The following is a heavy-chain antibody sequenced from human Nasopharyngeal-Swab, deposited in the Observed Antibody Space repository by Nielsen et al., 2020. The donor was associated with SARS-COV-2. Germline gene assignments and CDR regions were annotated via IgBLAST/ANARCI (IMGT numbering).Heavy chain of an antibody. J-gene: IGHJ6*02. V-gene: IGHV1-69*13. CDR2: IIPIFGSA. CDR3: ARGSRSSGWGRGAYYYYGMDV. CDR1: GYTFTGYY. D-gene: IGHD6-19*01. Sequence: SVKVSCKASGYTFTGYYMHWVRQAPGQGLEWMGGIIPIFGSANYAQKFQGRVTITADESTSTAYMELSSLRSEDTAVYYCARGSRSSGWGRGAYYYYGMDVWGQGTTVTVSS.